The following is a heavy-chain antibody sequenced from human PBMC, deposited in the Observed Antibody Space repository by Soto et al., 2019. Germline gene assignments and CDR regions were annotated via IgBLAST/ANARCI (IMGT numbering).Heavy chain of an antibody. J-gene: IGHJ4*02. CDR3: TTERPDTPMVFDY. CDR1: GYTFTSHY. D-gene: IGHD5-18*01. CDR2: INPSAGST. Sequence: ASVKVSCKSSGYTFTSHYMHWVRQAPGQGLEWMGLINPSAGSTSYAQSFQGRVTMTRDTSTSTVFMDLSSLRSEGTVIYYCTTERPDTPMVFDYWGQGTLVTVSS. V-gene: IGHV1-46*01.